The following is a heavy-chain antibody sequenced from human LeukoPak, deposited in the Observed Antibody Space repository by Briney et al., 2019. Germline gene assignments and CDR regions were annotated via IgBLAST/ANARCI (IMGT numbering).Heavy chain of an antibody. CDR1: GGSIRSSYYY. CDR2: IYDSGST. D-gene: IGHD2-15*01. Sequence: SETLSLTCTVSGGSIRSSYYYWGWVRQPPGKGLEWIGSIYDSGSTYYNPSLKSRVTISVDTSKNQFSLKLSSVTAADTAVYYCAREEDTYYYYGMDVWGHGTTVTVSS. J-gene: IGHJ6*02. V-gene: IGHV4-39*02. CDR3: AREEDTYYYYGMDV.